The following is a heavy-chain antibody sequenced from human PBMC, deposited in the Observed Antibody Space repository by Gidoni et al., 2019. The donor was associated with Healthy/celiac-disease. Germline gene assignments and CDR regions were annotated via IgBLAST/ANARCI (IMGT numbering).Heavy chain of an antibody. J-gene: IGHJ5*02. V-gene: IGHV6-1*01. CDR3: ARDGYDFSAWFDP. D-gene: IGHD5-12*01. Sequence: QVQLQQSGPGLVTPSQTPPLPCSISGDSVSSNSAAWNWIRQSPSRGLEWLGRTYYRSKWYNDYAVSVKSRITINPDTSKNQFSLQLNSVTPEDTAVYYCARDGYDFSAWFDPWGQGTLVTVSS. CDR2: TYYRSKWYN. CDR1: GDSVSSNSAA.